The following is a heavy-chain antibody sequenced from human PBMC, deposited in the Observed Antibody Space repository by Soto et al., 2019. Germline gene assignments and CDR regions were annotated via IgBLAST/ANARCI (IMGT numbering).Heavy chain of an antibody. V-gene: IGHV3-7*05. J-gene: IGHJ6*02. CDR1: GFTFSSYW. Sequence: GGSLRLSCAASGFTFSSYWMSWIRQAPGKGLEWVANIKQDGSEKYYVDSVKGRFTISRDNAKNSLYLQMNSLRAEDTAVYYCARENWNYVRVLYYYGMDVWGQGTTVTVSS. D-gene: IGHD1-7*01. CDR2: IKQDGSEK. CDR3: ARENWNYVRVLYYYGMDV.